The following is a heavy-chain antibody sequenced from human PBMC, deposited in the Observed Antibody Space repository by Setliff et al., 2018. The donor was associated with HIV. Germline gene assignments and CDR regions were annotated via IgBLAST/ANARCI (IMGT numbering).Heavy chain of an antibody. J-gene: IGHJ4*02. CDR1: GVSTISSSSSYY. V-gene: IGHV4-39*01. Sequence: PSETLSLTCIVSGVSTISSSSSYYWGWIRQPPGKGLEWIGYISHSGITYYNPSLKSRVTISVDTSKSRFSLELTSVTAADTAVYYCARPSFGIGGGANFDSWGQGTLVTVSS. CDR2: ISHSGIT. CDR3: ARPSFGIGGGANFDS. D-gene: IGHD3-3*01.